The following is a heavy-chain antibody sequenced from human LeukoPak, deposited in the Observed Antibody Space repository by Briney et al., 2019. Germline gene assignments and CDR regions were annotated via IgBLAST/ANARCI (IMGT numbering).Heavy chain of an antibody. D-gene: IGHD3-10*01. CDR1: GGSISSYY. CDR3: ARVWEYYGSGSYPLDI. V-gene: IGHV4-59*01. Sequence: SETLSLTCTVSGGSISSYYWSWNRQPPGKGLEWIGYIYYSGSTNYNPSLKSRVTISIDTSKNQFSLKLSSVTAADTAVYYCARVWEYYGSGSYPLDIWGQGTMVTVSS. CDR2: IYYSGST. J-gene: IGHJ3*02.